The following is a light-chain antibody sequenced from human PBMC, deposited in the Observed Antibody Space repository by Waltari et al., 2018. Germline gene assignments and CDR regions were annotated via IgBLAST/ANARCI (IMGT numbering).Light chain of an antibody. CDR3: QHRSSWPLT. Sequence: EIVLTQSPATLSLSPGQRATLSCRASQSVIRYLAWYQKKHGQAPRILIYDTSVRATGIPDRFSGSGSGTDFTLTIGSLEVEDSAVYYCQHRSSWPLTFGGGTKVEIK. V-gene: IGKV3-11*01. CDR2: DTS. CDR1: QSVIRY. J-gene: IGKJ4*01.